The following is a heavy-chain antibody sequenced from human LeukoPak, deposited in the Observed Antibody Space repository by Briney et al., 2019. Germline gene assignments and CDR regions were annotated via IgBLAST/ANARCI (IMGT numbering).Heavy chain of an antibody. J-gene: IGHJ4*02. Sequence: GGSLRLSCAASGFTFSSYAMSWVRQAPGKGLEWVSAISDSGGNTYYADSVKGRFTISRDNSKNTLYLQMHSLRAEDTAVYYCASALRIYYYFDYWGQGTLVTVSS. CDR1: GFTFSSYA. CDR3: ASALRIYYYFDY. CDR2: ISDSGGNT. D-gene: IGHD1-26*01. V-gene: IGHV3-23*01.